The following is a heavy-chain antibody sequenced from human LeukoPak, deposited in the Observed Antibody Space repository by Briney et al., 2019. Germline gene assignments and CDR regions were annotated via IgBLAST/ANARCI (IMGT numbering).Heavy chain of an antibody. CDR3: ARLVSARNIVVVPAAYYYYMDV. CDR2: IYYSGST. V-gene: IGHV4-59*12. Sequence: PSETLSLTCTVSGGSISSYYWSWIRQPPGKGLEWIGYIYYSGSTNYNPSLKSRVAISVDTSKNQFSLKLSSVTAADTAVYYCARLVSARNIVVVPAAYYYYMDVWGKGTTVTVSS. CDR1: GGSISSYY. D-gene: IGHD2-2*01. J-gene: IGHJ6*03.